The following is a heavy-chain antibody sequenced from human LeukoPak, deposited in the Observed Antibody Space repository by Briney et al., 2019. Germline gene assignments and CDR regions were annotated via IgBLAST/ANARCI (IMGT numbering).Heavy chain of an antibody. CDR3: ASEGEIGYGYLY. V-gene: IGHV3-7*01. CDR1: GFTFNSYW. CDR2: IKQDGAGK. Sequence: GGSLRLSCAASGFTFNSYWMNWVRQAPGKGLEWVANIKQDGAGKYYVDSVKGRFTISRDNAKSSLYLHMNSLRAEDTAVYYCASEGEIGYGYLYWGQGTLVTVSS. D-gene: IGHD5-18*01. J-gene: IGHJ4*02.